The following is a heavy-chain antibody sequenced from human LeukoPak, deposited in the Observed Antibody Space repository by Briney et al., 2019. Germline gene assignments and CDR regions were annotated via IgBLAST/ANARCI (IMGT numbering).Heavy chain of an antibody. CDR2: ISGSGGST. Sequence: GGSLRLSCAASGFTFSSYAMSWVRQAPGKGLEWVSAISGSGGSTYYADSVKGRFTISRDNSKNTLYLQMNSLRAEDTAVYYCARGPFDWLLSSHYFDYWGQGTLVTVSS. CDR1: GFTFSSYA. J-gene: IGHJ4*02. V-gene: IGHV3-23*01. D-gene: IGHD3-9*01. CDR3: ARGPFDWLLSSHYFDY.